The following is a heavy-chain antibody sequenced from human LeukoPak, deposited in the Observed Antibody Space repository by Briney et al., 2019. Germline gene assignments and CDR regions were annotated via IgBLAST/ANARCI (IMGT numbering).Heavy chain of an antibody. Sequence: GASVKVSCKASGYTFTGYYMHWVRQAPGQGLEWMGWINPNSGGTNYAQKFQGWVTMTRDTSISTAYMELSRLRSDDMAVYYCARGFFPAYYFDYWGQGTLVTVSS. CDR2: INPNSGGT. D-gene: IGHD3-3*01. J-gene: IGHJ4*02. CDR3: ARGFFPAYYFDY. V-gene: IGHV1-2*04. CDR1: GYTFTGYY.